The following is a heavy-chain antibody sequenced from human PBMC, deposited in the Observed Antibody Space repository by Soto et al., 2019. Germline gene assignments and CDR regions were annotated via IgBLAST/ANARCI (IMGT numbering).Heavy chain of an antibody. V-gene: IGHV3-21*01. J-gene: IGHJ4*02. CDR3: EKATYYVSGSLSDY. CDR1: GFTFSTYT. CDR2: ISSGGSYI. Sequence: EVQLVESGGGLVKPGGSLRLSCAASGFTFSTYTMNWVRQTPGKGLEWVSSISSGGSYIFYADSVKGRFTISRDNAENSLYMQMSSLRSEDTALYYCEKATYYVSGSLSDYWGQGTLVTVSS. D-gene: IGHD3-10*01.